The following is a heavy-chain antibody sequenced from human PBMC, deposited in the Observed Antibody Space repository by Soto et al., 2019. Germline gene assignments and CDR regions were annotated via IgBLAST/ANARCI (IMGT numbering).Heavy chain of an antibody. J-gene: IGHJ4*02. CDR1: GFTGSSNY. D-gene: IGHD3-10*01. V-gene: IGHV3-53*01. Sequence: GGSLRLSCAASGFTGSSNYMIWVRQAGGRGLECVSVIYSGCSTYYADSVKGRFTISRDNSKNTLYLQINSLRAEDTAVYYCARGRIWFGEQTAYRGQGTLVTVSS. CDR2: IYSGCST. CDR3: ARGRIWFGEQTAY.